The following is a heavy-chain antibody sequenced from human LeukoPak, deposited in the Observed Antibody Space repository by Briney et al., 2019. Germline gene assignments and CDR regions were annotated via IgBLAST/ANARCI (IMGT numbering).Heavy chain of an antibody. Sequence: GGSLRLSCAASGFTFSSYAMSWVRQAPGKGLEWVSAISGSGGSTYYVDSVKGRFTISRDNSKNTLHLQMNSLRAEDTAVYYCAKDRYSSSWYGTNDYWGQGTLVTVSS. D-gene: IGHD6-13*01. CDR3: AKDRYSSSWYGTNDY. CDR1: GFTFSSYA. CDR2: ISGSGGST. J-gene: IGHJ4*02. V-gene: IGHV3-23*01.